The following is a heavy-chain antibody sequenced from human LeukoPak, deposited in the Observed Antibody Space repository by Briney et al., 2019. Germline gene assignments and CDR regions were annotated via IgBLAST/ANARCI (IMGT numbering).Heavy chain of an antibody. J-gene: IGHJ5*02. V-gene: IGHV3-48*03. D-gene: IGHD5-24*01. CDR2: ISSSGVSI. CDR1: GFTFSSYE. Sequence: GGSLRLSCAASGFTFSSYEMNWVRQAPGKGLEWVSYISSSGVSIYYADSVKGRFTISRDNAKNSLYLQMNSLRGEDTAVYYCARESLEMSPWGQGTLVTVSS. CDR3: ARESLEMSP.